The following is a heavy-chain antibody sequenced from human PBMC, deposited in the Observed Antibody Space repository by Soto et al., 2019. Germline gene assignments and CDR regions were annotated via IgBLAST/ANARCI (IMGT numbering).Heavy chain of an antibody. CDR3: ARGAGYTYGYFDF. D-gene: IGHD5-18*01. V-gene: IGHV3-33*01. CDR2: IWNDGSNK. Sequence: GGSLRLSCTASGFTFNGYGMHWVRQTPGKGLEWVAVIWNDGSNKYYADSVKGRFTISRDNSENTLYLQMQSLRAEDTAVYYCARGAGYTYGYFDFWGQGTMVTV. CDR1: GFTFNGYG. J-gene: IGHJ4*02.